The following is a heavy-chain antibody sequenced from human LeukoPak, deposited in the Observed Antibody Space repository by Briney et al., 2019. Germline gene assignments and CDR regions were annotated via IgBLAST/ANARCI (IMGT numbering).Heavy chain of an antibody. D-gene: IGHD6-13*01. J-gene: IGHJ4*02. CDR1: GFTFSSYG. CDR2: MSNDGSNK. V-gene: IGHV3-30*18. Sequence: GGSLRLSCAASGFTFSSYGMHWVRQAPGKGLEWVAVMSNDGSNKYYADSVKGRFTVSRDNSKNTLYLQMNSLRAEDTATYYCVKSGIAAAGQRGYFDYWGQGTLVTVPS. CDR3: VKSGIAAAGQRGYFDY.